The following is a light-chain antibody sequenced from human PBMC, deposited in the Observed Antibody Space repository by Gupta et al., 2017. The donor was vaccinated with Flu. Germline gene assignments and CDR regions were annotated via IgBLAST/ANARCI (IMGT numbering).Light chain of an antibody. CDR2: DAS. J-gene: IGKJ2*01. CDR1: HSVSTY. CDR3: QRRSNWPPYT. V-gene: IGKV3-11*01. Sequence: EIELTQSPSTLSLSPGERATLSCRASHSVSTYLAWYQKKPGQAPRLLIYDASNRATGILARFSGSGSGTNFTLTISSREHEDFAVYYCQRRSNWPPYTFGQGTRLEI.